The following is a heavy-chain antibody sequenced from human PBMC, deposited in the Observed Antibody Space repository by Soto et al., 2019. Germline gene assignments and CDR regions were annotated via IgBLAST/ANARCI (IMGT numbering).Heavy chain of an antibody. D-gene: IGHD2-15*01. CDR1: GASIRSNNR. CDR3: ARDGYDCSGGSCYELRAYDI. J-gene: IGHJ3*02. V-gene: IGHV4-4*02. CDR2: IFHSGST. Sequence: SETLSLTCAVSGASIRSNNRWSWVRQPPGKGLEWIGEIFHSGSTNYNPSLKTRLTISVDKSKNQFSLKLSSVTAADTAVYYCARDGYDCSGGSCYELRAYDIWGQGTMVTVSS.